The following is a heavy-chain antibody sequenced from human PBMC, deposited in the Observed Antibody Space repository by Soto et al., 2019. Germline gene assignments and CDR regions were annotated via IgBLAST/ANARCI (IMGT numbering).Heavy chain of an antibody. J-gene: IGHJ6*02. CDR2: ISSSSSTI. V-gene: IGHV3-48*02. CDR3: ARTPRYGLDYYYGMDV. Sequence: GGSLRLSCAASGFTFSSYSMNWVRQAPGKGLEWVSYISSSSSTIYYADSVKGRFTISRDNAKNSLYLQMNSLRDEDTAVYYCARTPRYGLDYYYGMDVWGRGTTVTVSS. CDR1: GFTFSSYS. D-gene: IGHD3-9*01.